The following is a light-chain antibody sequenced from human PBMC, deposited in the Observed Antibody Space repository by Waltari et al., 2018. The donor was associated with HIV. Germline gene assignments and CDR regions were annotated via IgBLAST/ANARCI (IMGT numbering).Light chain of an antibody. J-gene: IGLJ2*01. CDR1: SLRSYY. CDR2: GRD. CDR3: HSRDSRGYMI. Sequence: SSDLTQDSHVSVALGQTVRITCQGESLRSYYGSWCQQKPGQAPLLVIYGRDNRPSGIPDRFSGSSSGNSTSLIISEAQAADEAVYYCHSRDSRGYMIFGGGTRLTVL. V-gene: IGLV3-19*01.